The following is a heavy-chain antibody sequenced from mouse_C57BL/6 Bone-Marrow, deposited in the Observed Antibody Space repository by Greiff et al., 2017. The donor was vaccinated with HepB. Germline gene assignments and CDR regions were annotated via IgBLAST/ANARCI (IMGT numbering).Heavy chain of an antibody. D-gene: IGHD3-2*02. CDR1: GYTFTDYN. V-gene: IGHV1-22*01. Sequence: VQLQQSVPELVKPGASVKMSCKASGYTFTDYNMHWVKQGHGKSLEWIGYINPNNGGTSYNQKFKGKATLTVNKSSSTAYMELRSLTSEDSAVYYCAREGAQAYYAMDYWGQGTSVTVSS. CDR2: INPNNGGT. J-gene: IGHJ4*01. CDR3: AREGAQAYYAMDY.